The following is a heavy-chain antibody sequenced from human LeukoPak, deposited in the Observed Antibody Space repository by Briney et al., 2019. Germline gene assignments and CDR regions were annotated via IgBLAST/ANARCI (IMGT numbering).Heavy chain of an antibody. J-gene: IGHJ3*02. Sequence: GGSLRLSCTASGSTFTSYGMHWVRQAPGKGLEWVSFIRYDGSDIDYADSAKGRFTISRDNSKNTLYLQMNSVRVEDTAVYYCVRDPSGMDAFDIWGQGTVVTVSS. CDR2: IRYDGSDI. CDR3: VRDPSGMDAFDI. D-gene: IGHD6-13*01. V-gene: IGHV3-30*02. CDR1: GSTFTSYG.